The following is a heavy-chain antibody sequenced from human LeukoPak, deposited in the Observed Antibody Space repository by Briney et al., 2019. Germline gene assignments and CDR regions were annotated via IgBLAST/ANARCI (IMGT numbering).Heavy chain of an antibody. Sequence: PGGSLRLSCAASGFTFSSYGMHWVRQAPGKGLEWVAVISYDRSNKYYADSVKGRFTISRDNSKNTLYLQMNSLRAEDTAVYYCAKDFYGSGSYYPYFDSWGQGTLVTVSS. CDR3: AKDFYGSGSYYPYFDS. V-gene: IGHV3-30*18. D-gene: IGHD3-10*01. CDR2: ISYDRSNK. CDR1: GFTFSSYG. J-gene: IGHJ4*02.